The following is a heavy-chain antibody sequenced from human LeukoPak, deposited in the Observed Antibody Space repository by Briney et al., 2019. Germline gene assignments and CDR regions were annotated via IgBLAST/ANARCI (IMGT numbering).Heavy chain of an antibody. J-gene: IGHJ6*02. D-gene: IGHD1-1*01. CDR3: ARDPHGLGNYYGMDV. CDR2: IYYSGST. CDR1: GGSISSYY. Sequence: SETLSLTCTVSGGSISSYYWSWIRQPPGKGLEWIGYIYYSGSTNYNPSLKSRVTISVDTSKNQFSLKLSSVTAADTAVYYCARDPHGLGNYYGMDVWGQGTTVTVS. V-gene: IGHV4-59*01.